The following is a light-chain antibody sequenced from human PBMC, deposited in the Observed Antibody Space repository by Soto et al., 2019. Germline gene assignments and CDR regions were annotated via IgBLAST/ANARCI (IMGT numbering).Light chain of an antibody. CDR1: QSISTK. CDR2: GAS. V-gene: IGKV3-15*01. J-gene: IGKJ2*01. CDR3: QQYNSFRYT. Sequence: IVMTQSPATLSVSPGERATLSCRASQSISTKLAWYQQKPGQAPRLLIYGASTRATGIPVRFSGSGSGTEFTLTISSLQPDDFATYYCQQYNSFRYTFGQGTKLEIK.